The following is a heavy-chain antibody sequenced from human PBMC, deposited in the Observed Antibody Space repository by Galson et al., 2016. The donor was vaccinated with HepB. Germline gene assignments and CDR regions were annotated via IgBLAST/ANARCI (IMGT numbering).Heavy chain of an antibody. Sequence: CAISGDSVSSNSVAWNWIRQSPSRGLEWLGRTYYRSQWYNDYAESVKSRIIINPDTSKNQFFLQVNSVTPEDTAVYYWARDGWDSTWGGALDIWGQGTMVTVSS. CDR2: TYYRSQWYN. V-gene: IGHV6-1*01. J-gene: IGHJ3*02. CDR1: GDSVSSNSVA. CDR3: ARDGWDSTWGGALDI. D-gene: IGHD1-26*01.